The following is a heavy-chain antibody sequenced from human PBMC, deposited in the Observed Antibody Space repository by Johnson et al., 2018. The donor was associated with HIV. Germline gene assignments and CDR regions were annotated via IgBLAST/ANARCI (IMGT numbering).Heavy chain of an antibody. D-gene: IGHD2-21*01. CDR1: GFTFSSYA. V-gene: IGHV3-23*04. Sequence: VLLVESGGGLVQPGGSLRLSCAASGFTFSSYAMSWVRQDPGKGLEWISAIRGNGGSTYYADSVKGRFTIPRDNSKNTLYLRMTSLRAVDTAVAFCAKPSFAYCVGVCLGALGIWGKVSMVTVSS. CDR2: IRGNGGST. CDR3: AKPSFAYCVGVCLGALGI. J-gene: IGHJ3*02.